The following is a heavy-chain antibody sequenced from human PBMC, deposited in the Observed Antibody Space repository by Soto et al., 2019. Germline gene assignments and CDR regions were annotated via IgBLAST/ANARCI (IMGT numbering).Heavy chain of an antibody. CDR3: ATGGIYSGYDYPPRSYYYYGMDV. D-gene: IGHD5-12*01. J-gene: IGHJ6*02. CDR1: GYTLTELS. Sequence: QVQLVQSGAEVKKPGASVKVSCKVSGYTLTELSMHWVRQAPGKGLEWMGGFDPEDGETSYAQKFQGRVNMTEDTSTDTAYMELSSLRSEDTAVYYCATGGIYSGYDYPPRSYYYYGMDVWGQGTTVTVSS. CDR2: FDPEDGET. V-gene: IGHV1-24*01.